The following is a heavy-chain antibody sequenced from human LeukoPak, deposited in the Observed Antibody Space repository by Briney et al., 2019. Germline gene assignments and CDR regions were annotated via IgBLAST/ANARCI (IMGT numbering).Heavy chain of an antibody. Sequence: ASVKVSCKASGYTFSGYYMHWVRQAPGQGLEWMGWINPNSGGTNYVQKFQGRATMTRDTSISTAYMELSRLRSDDTAVYYCARDWTSDDSSGYYLYYFDYWGQGTLVTVSS. V-gene: IGHV1-2*02. J-gene: IGHJ4*02. CDR1: GYTFSGYY. CDR3: ARDWTSDDSSGYYLYYFDY. D-gene: IGHD3-22*01. CDR2: INPNSGGT.